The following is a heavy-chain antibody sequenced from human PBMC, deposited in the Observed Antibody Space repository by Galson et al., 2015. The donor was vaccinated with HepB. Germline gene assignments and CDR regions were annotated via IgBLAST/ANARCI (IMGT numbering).Heavy chain of an antibody. CDR1: GFTFSRYW. J-gene: IGHJ5*02. CDR3: ARGRVLAGCGDWFDP. Sequence: SLRLSCAASGFTFSRYWMSWVRQAPGKGLEWVANIKEDGTEKYHVDSVKGRFTISRDNAKNSLYLQMNSLRAEETAVYYCARGRVLAGCGDWFDPWGQGTPVPVSS. D-gene: IGHD3-3*02. CDR2: IKEDGTEK. V-gene: IGHV3-7*01.